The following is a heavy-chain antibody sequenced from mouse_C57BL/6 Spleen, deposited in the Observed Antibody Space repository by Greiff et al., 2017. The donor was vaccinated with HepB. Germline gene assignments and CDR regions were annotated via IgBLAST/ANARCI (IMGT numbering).Heavy chain of an antibody. J-gene: IGHJ2*01. D-gene: IGHD1-1*01. Sequence: VQLKESGGGLVKPGGSLKLSCAASGFTFSDYGMHWVRQAPEKGLEWVAYISSGSSTIYYADTVKGRFTISRDNAKNTLFLQMTSLRSEDTAMYYCARGLTTPTELGEDYWGQGTTLTVSS. V-gene: IGHV5-17*01. CDR1: GFTFSDYG. CDR3: ARGLTTPTELGEDY. CDR2: ISSGSSTI.